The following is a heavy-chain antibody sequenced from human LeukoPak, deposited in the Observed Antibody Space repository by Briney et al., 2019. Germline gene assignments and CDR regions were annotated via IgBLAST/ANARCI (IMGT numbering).Heavy chain of an antibody. CDR3: ARGTRNDP. CDR1: GYPFSAWE. Sequence: ASVKVSCKTSGYPFSAWEINWVRQAAGQGLEWLGWVHPDRGTTDYAQKFRGRVTMSRDTSTSTAYMELSGLRLDDTAVYFCARGTRNDPWGQGTLVTVSS. D-gene: IGHD1-14*01. J-gene: IGHJ5*02. V-gene: IGHV1-8*01. CDR2: VHPDRGTT.